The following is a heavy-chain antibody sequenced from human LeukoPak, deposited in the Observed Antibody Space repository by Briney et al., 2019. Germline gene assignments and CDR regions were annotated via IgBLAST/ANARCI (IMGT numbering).Heavy chain of an antibody. V-gene: IGHV1-2*04. CDR2: INPNSGGT. CDR3: ARGLNNWNDFDY. CDR1: GYTFTGYY. Sequence: GASVKVSCKASGYTFTGYYMHWVRQAPGQGLERMGWINPNSGGTNYAQKFQGWVTMTRDMSISTAYMELSRLRSDDTAVYYCARGLNNWNDFDYWGQGTLVTVSS. J-gene: IGHJ4*02. D-gene: IGHD1-1*01.